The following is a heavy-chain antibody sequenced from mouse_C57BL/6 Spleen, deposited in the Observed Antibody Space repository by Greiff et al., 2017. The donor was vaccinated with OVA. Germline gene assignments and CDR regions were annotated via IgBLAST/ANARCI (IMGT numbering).Heavy chain of an antibody. CDR1: GFSLTSYG. D-gene: IGHD2-3*01. Sequence: VQGVESGPGLVQPSQSLSITCTVSGFSLTSYGVHWVRQSPGKGLEWLGVIWSGGSTDYNAAFISRLSISKDNSKSQVFFKMNSLQADDTAIYYCARNDDGYFYAMDYWGQGTSVTVSS. CDR2: IWSGGST. CDR3: ARNDDGYFYAMDY. J-gene: IGHJ4*01. V-gene: IGHV2-2*01.